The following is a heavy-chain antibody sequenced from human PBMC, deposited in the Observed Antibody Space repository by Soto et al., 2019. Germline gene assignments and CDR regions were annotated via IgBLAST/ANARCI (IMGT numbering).Heavy chain of an antibody. Sequence: SETLSLTCTVSGGSVSSGSYYWSWIRQPPGKGLEWIGYIYYSGSTSYNPSLKSRVTISVDTSKNQFSLKLSSVTAADTAVYYCARAGEFSGGSRKRKSPYYFDYWGQGTLVTVSS. CDR1: GGSVSSGSYY. J-gene: IGHJ4*02. D-gene: IGHD2-15*01. V-gene: IGHV4-61*01. CDR3: ARAGEFSGGSRKRKSPYYFDY. CDR2: IYYSGST.